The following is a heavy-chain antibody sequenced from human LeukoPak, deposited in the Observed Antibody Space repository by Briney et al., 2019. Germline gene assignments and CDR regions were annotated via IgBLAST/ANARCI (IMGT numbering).Heavy chain of an antibody. J-gene: IGHJ1*01. Sequence: PGGSLRLASAAAGFTLSSYWMSWVRQAPGKGLEWVANIKQDGSEKYYGDSVKGRFTISRDNAKNSMYLQMNSLRAEDTAVYYCARNGVGATAILHWGQGTLVSVSS. D-gene: IGHD1-26*01. V-gene: IGHV3-7*01. CDR3: ARNGVGATAILH. CDR1: GFTLSSYW. CDR2: IKQDGSEK.